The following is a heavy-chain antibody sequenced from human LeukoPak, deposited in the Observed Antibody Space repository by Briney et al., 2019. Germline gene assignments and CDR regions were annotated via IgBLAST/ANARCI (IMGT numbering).Heavy chain of an antibody. CDR1: AFTFSSYW. V-gene: IGHV3-23*01. CDR2: ISGSGGST. Sequence: GGSLRLSCAASAFTFSSYWMSWVRQAPGKGLEWVSAISGSGGSTYYADSVKGRFTISRDNSKNTLYLQMNSLRAEDTAVYYCARASNPANYYYYYGMDVWGRGTTVTVSS. J-gene: IGHJ6*02. D-gene: IGHD4-11*01. CDR3: ARASNPANYYYYYGMDV.